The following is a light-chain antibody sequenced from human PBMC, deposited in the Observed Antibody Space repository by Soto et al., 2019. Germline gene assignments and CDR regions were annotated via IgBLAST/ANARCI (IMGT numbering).Light chain of an antibody. CDR3: SSYTSSSTPRV. J-gene: IGLJ2*01. CDR1: SSDVGGYNY. V-gene: IGLV2-14*01. CDR2: DVS. Sequence: QSALTQPASVSGYPGQSITISCTATSSDVGGYNYVSWYQQHPGKAPKLMIYDVSNRPSGVSNRFSGSKSGNTASLTISGLQAEDEADYYCSSYTSSSTPRVFGGGTKLTVL.